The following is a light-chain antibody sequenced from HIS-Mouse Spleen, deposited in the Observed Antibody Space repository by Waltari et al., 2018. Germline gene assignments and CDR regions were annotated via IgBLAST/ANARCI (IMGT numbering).Light chain of an antibody. V-gene: IGLV3-21*03. CDR1: YIGSKS. CDR2: DGS. CDR3: QVWDSSSDHVV. Sequence: SYVLTQPPSVSVAPGKTARITCGGNYIGSKSVHWYQQKPGQAPVLVVYDGSDRPSGIPERFSGSNSGNTATLTISRVEAGDEADYYCQVWDSSSDHVVFGGGTKLTVL. J-gene: IGLJ2*01.